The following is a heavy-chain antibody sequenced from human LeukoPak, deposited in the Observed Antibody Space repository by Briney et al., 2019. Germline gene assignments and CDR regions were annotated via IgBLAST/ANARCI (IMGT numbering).Heavy chain of an antibody. CDR2: ISAYNGNT. J-gene: IGHJ4*02. V-gene: IGHV1-18*01. Sequence: ASVKVSCKASGYTFISYGISWVRQAPGQGLEWMGWISAYNGNTNYAQKLQGRVTMTTDTSTSTAYMELRSLRSDDTAVYYCARVVWDIVVVPAALGKDYWGQGTLVTVSS. CDR1: GYTFISYG. CDR3: ARVVWDIVVVPAALGKDY. D-gene: IGHD2-2*01.